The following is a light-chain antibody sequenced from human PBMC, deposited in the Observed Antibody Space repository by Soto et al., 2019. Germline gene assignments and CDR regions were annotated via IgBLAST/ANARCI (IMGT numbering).Light chain of an antibody. CDR2: EGS. Sequence: QSVLTQPASVSGSPGQSLTISCTGTSSDVGSYNLVSWYQHHPGKAPKLMIYEGSKRPSGVSNRFSGYKSGNTASLTISGLQAEDEADYYCCSYAGSSTVFGTGTKLTVL. V-gene: IGLV2-23*03. CDR1: SSDVGSYNL. J-gene: IGLJ1*01. CDR3: CSYAGSSTV.